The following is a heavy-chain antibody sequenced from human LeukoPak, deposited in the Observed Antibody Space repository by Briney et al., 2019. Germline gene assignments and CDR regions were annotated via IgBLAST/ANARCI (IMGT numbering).Heavy chain of an antibody. CDR2: IYPGDSDT. D-gene: IGHD3-22*01. V-gene: IGHV5-51*01. J-gene: IGHJ4*02. CDR1: GYSFTSYW. CDR3: ARRRYYYDSSGIRSYYFDY. Sequence: GESLKISCKGSGYSFTSYWIGWVRQMPGKGLEWMGTIYPGDSDTRYSPSFQGQVTISADKSISTAYLQWSSLKASDTAMYYCARRRYYYDSSGIRSYYFDYWGQGTLVTVSS.